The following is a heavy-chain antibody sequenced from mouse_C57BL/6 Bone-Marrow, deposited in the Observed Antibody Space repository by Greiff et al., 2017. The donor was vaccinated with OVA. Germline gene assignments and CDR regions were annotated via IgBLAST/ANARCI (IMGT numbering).Heavy chain of an antibody. V-gene: IGHV1-54*01. CDR2: INPGSGGT. J-gene: IGHJ4*01. D-gene: IGHD2-2*01. Sequence: QVQLQQSGAELVRPGTSVKVSCKASGYAFTNYLIEWVKQRPGQGLEWIGVINPGSGGTNYNEKFKGKATLTADKSSSTAYMQLSSLTSEDSSVYFCARRGYGYDYYAMDYWGQGTSVTVSS. CDR3: ARRGYGYDYYAMDY. CDR1: GYAFTNYL.